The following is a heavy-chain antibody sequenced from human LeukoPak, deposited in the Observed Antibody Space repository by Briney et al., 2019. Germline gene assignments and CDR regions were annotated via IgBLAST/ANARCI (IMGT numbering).Heavy chain of an antibody. J-gene: IGHJ4*02. CDR1: GYTFTSYY. CDR2: INPSGGST. V-gene: IGHV1-46*03. Sequence: GASVKVSCKASGYTFTSYYMHWVRQAPGQGLEWMGIINPSGGSTSYAQKFQGRVTMTTDTSTNTAYMELRSLTSDDTAVYYCARGSYYDYWGQGTLVTVSS. D-gene: IGHD1-26*01. CDR3: ARGSYYDY.